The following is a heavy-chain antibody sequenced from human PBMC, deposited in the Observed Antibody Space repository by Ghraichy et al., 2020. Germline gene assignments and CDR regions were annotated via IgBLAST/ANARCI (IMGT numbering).Heavy chain of an antibody. J-gene: IGHJ4*02. V-gene: IGHV3-48*02. CDR1: GFIFSAYS. CDR2: ISSSSGTT. CDR3: ATARTEYFFDS. Sequence: GGSLRLSCAASGFIFSAYSMVWVRQAPGEGLEWISYISSSSGTTHYADSVRGRFTISRDNAKTSLYLQMNSLRDEDTGVYYCATARTEYFFDSWGQGTPVTVSS.